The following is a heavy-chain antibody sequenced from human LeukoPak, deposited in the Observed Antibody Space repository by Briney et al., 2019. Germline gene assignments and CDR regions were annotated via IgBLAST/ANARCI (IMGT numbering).Heavy chain of an antibody. J-gene: IGHJ2*01. D-gene: IGHD1-26*01. Sequence: PETLSLTCTVSGGSISSSSYYWGWLRQPPGKGLECIGSIYYSGSTYYNPSLKSQITISVDSSKNQFSLRLSSVTAADTAVYYCARHGLSAWEGVLDGYFDLWGRGTLVTVSS. V-gene: IGHV4-39*01. CDR1: GGSISSSSYY. CDR3: ARHGLSAWEGVLDGYFDL. CDR2: IYYSGST.